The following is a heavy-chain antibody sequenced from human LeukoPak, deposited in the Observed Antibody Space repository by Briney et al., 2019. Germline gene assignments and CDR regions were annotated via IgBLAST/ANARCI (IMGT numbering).Heavy chain of an antibody. V-gene: IGHV1-46*01. CDR3: ARTVDYYGSGPGMDV. CDR1: GYTFTSYG. J-gene: IGHJ6*04. D-gene: IGHD3-10*01. CDR2: INPSGGST. Sequence: ASVKVSCKASGYTFTSYGISWVRQAPGQGLEWMGIINPSGGSTSYAQKFQGRVTMTRDMSTSTVYMELSSLRSEDTAVYYCARTVDYYGSGPGMDVWGKGTTVTISS.